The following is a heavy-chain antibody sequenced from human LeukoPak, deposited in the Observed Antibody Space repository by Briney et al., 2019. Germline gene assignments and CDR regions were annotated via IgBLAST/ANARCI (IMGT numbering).Heavy chain of an antibody. J-gene: IGHJ4*02. CDR3: ARGITMVRGVSYLYFDY. CDR1: GYTFTSYG. Sequence: GASVKVSCKASGYTFTSYGISWVRQAPGQGLEWMGWISAYNGNTNYAQKLQGRVTMTTDTSTSTAYMELRSLRSDDTAVYYCARGITMVRGVSYLYFDYWGQGTLVTVSS. CDR2: ISAYNGNT. D-gene: IGHD3-10*01. V-gene: IGHV1-18*01.